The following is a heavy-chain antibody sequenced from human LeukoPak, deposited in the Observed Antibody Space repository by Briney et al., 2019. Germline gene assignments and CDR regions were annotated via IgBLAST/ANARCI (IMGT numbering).Heavy chain of an antibody. CDR1: GFTFSSYG. CDR2: IWYDGSKK. D-gene: IGHD2-15*01. CDR3: AKGVVALDY. Sequence: GGSLRLSCAASGFTFSSYGMHWVRQAPGKGLEWVAVIWYDGSKKYYADSVKGRFTISRDNSKNTLYLQMNSLRAEDTAVYYCAKGVVALDYWGQGTLVTVSS. V-gene: IGHV3-33*06. J-gene: IGHJ4*02.